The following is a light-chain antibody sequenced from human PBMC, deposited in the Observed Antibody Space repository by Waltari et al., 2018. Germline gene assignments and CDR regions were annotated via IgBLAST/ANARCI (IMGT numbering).Light chain of an antibody. CDR1: SGSLSTTSY. V-gene: IGLV8-61*01. Sequence: QTVVTQEPSLSVSPGGTVTLTCALSSGSLSTTSYATWYQQTPGQAPRTLVYTANARSCGVPDRFSGSILGNTAALTIRGAQADDESDYYCALYMGSGIWVFGGGTRLTVL. CDR3: ALYMGSGIWV. CDR2: TAN. J-gene: IGLJ3*02.